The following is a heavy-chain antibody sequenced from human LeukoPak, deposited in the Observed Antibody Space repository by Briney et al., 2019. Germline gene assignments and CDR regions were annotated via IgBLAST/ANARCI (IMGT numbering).Heavy chain of an antibody. J-gene: IGHJ4*02. V-gene: IGHV1-18*01. CDR3: ARTETLTGFDY. CDR1: GYTFTSYG. Sequence: ASVKVSCKASGYTFTSYGISWVRQAPGQGLEWMGWIGTYNGNTNYAHKLQGRVTMTTETSTSTAYMELRSLRSGDTAVYYCARTETLTGFDYWGQGTLVTVSS. D-gene: IGHD3-9*01. CDR2: IGTYNGNT.